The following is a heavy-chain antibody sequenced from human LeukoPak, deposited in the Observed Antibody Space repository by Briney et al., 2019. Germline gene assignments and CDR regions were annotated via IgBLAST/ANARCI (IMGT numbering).Heavy chain of an antibody. D-gene: IGHD1-26*01. CDR2: INPSGGST. CDR1: GYTFTSYY. J-gene: IGHJ4*02. Sequence: APVKVSCKASGYTFTSYYMHWVRQAPGQGLEWLGIINPSGGSTSYAQKFQGRVTMTRDTSTSTVYMELSSLRPEDTAVYYCARDGGGSYYNYWGQGTLVTVSS. V-gene: IGHV1-46*01. CDR3: ARDGGGSYYNY.